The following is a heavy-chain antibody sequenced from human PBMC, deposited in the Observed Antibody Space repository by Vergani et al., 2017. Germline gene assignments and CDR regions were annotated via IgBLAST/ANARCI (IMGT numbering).Heavy chain of an antibody. CDR1: GFTFSSYW. V-gene: IGHV3-7*01. D-gene: IGHD2-2*01. J-gene: IGHJ6*02. Sequence: EVQLVESGGGLVQPGGSLRLSCAASGFTFSSYWMSWVRQAPGKGLEWVANIKQDGSEKYYVDSVKGRFTISRDNAKNSLYLQMNSLRAEDTAVYYCARDLYEGYQLLSYYYYGMDVWGQGTTVTVSS. CDR2: IKQDGSEK. CDR3: ARDLYEGYQLLSYYYYGMDV.